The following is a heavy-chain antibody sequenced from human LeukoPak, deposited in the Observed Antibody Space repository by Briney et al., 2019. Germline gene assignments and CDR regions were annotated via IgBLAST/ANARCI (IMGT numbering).Heavy chain of an antibody. D-gene: IGHD3-3*01. Sequence: SETLSLTCAVSGGSISSGGYYWSWIRQPPGKGLEWIGYIYYSGSTNYNPSLKSRVTISVDTSKNQFSLKLSSVTAADTAVYYCARWYYDFWSGYKDYGMDVWGQGTTVTVSS. V-gene: IGHV4-61*08. CDR1: GGSISSGGYY. J-gene: IGHJ6*02. CDR2: IYYSGST. CDR3: ARWYYDFWSGYKDYGMDV.